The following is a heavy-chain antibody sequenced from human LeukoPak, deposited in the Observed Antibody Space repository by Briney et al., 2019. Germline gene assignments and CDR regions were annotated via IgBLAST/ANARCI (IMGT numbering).Heavy chain of an antibody. CDR2: IIPIFGTA. J-gene: IGHJ6*03. D-gene: IGHD2-2*01. CDR1: GGTFSSYA. V-gene: IGHV1-69*05. CDR3: ASAVVPAATYYYYMGV. Sequence: PAASVKVSCKASGGTFSSYAISWVRQAPGQGLEWMGGIIPIFGTANYAQKFQGRVTITTDESTSTAYMELSSLRSEDTAVYYCASAVVPAATYYYYMGVWGKGTTVTVSS.